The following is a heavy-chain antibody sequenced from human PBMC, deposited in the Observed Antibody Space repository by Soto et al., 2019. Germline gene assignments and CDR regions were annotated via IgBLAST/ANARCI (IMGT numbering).Heavy chain of an antibody. CDR3: ARSDWELPDLSGYYYGMDV. V-gene: IGHV4-39*01. J-gene: IGHJ6*02. CDR1: GGSISSSSYY. CDR2: IYYSGST. D-gene: IGHD1-26*01. Sequence: PSETLSLTCTVSGGSISSSSYYWGWIRQPPGKGLEWIGSIYYSGSTYYNPSLKSRVTISVDTSKNQFSLKLSSVTAADTAVYYCARSDWELPDLSGYYYGMDVWGQGTTVTVSS.